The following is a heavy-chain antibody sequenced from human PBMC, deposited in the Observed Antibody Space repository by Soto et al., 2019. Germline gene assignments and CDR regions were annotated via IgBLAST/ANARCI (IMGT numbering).Heavy chain of an antibody. Sequence: ASVKVSGKASGYTFTSYGIHWVRQAPGQSLEWMGWINIGNGITEYSQKFQDRVTITRDTSASTVYFELSSLRSEDTAVYYCAREPRCGGMCYEKWFDPWGQGTLVTVSS. V-gene: IGHV1-3*04. CDR1: GYTFTSYG. J-gene: IGHJ5*02. D-gene: IGHD2-21*01. CDR3: AREPRCGGMCYEKWFDP. CDR2: INIGNGIT.